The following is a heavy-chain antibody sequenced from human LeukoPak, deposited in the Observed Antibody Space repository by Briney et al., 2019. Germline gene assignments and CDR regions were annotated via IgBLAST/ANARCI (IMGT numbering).Heavy chain of an antibody. CDR3: ARRVSGSGWYSY. CDR1: GGSISSSSYY. J-gene: IGHJ4*02. Sequence: SETLSLTCTVSGGSISSSSYYWGWIRQPPGKGLEWIGSIYYSGRTYSNPSLKSRVTISVDTSKNQFSLMLSSVTAADTVVYYGARRVSGSGWYSYWGQGTLVTVSS. V-gene: IGHV4-39*01. D-gene: IGHD6-19*01. CDR2: IYYSGRT.